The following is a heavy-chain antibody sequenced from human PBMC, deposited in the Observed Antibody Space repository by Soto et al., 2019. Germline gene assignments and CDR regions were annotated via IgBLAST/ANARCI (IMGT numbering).Heavy chain of an antibody. Sequence: PGGSLRLSCAASGFTFSSYGMHWVRQAPGKGLEWVAVIWYDGSNKYYADSVKGRFTISRDSSKNTLYLQMNSLRAEDTAVYYCARRAAYSSSWAYYYYGMDVWGQGTTVTVSS. CDR1: GFTFSSYG. D-gene: IGHD6-13*01. J-gene: IGHJ6*02. CDR2: IWYDGSNK. CDR3: ARRAAYSSSWAYYYYGMDV. V-gene: IGHV3-33*01.